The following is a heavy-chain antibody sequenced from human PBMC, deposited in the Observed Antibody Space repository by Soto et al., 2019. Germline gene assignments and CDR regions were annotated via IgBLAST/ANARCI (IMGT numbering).Heavy chain of an antibody. Sequence: QVQLVESGGGVVQPGRSLRLSCAASRFTFSNYVMHWVRQAPGKGLEWVAALWTDGNNKYYADSVKGRFTISRDNSKNILFLKMNSLRGEAAAVYYCVREGSAWHFDYWGQGTLVTVSS. CDR2: LWTDGNNK. D-gene: IGHD6-19*01. J-gene: IGHJ4*02. CDR3: VREGSAWHFDY. CDR1: RFTFSNYV. V-gene: IGHV3-33*01.